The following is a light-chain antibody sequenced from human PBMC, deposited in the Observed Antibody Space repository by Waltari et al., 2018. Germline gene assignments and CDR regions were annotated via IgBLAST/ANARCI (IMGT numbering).Light chain of an antibody. CDR2: KAF. CDR1: ESINTW. Sequence: DIQMTQSPSSLSASVGDRVTITCRATESINTWLAWYQQKPGKAPKLLIYKAFNLEGGVPSRFSGSGSGTEFTLSISNLQPDDFATYYCQQYKRPPWTFGQGTKVDI. J-gene: IGKJ1*01. V-gene: IGKV1-5*03. CDR3: QQYKRPPWT.